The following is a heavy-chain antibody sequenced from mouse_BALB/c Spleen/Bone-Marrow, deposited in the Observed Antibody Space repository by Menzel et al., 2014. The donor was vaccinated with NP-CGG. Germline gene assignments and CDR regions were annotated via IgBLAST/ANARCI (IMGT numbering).Heavy chain of an antibody. CDR3: ARPDYYGYLNY. V-gene: IGHV4-1*02. CDR1: GLDFSRYW. CDR2: INPDSRTI. J-gene: IGHJ2*01. Sequence: EVKLEESGGGLVQPGGSLKLSCAASGLDFSRYWMSWVRQAPGKGLEWIGEINPDSRTINYSPSLKDKFIISRDNAKNTLYLRLNKVRSEDTALCYCARPDYYGYLNYWGQGTTLTVSS. D-gene: IGHD1-1*01.